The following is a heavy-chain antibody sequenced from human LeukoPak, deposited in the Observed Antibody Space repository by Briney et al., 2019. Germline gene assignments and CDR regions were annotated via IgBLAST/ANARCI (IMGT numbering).Heavy chain of an antibody. CDR2: INHSGST. Sequence: PSETLSLTCAVYGGSFSGYYWSWIRQPPGKGLEWIGEINHSGSTNYNPSLKSRVTISVDTSKNQFSLKLSSVTAADTAVYYCARVCVAAAGSWFDPWGQGTLVTVSS. J-gene: IGHJ5*02. CDR3: ARVCVAAAGSWFDP. V-gene: IGHV4-34*01. CDR1: GGSFSGYY. D-gene: IGHD6-13*01.